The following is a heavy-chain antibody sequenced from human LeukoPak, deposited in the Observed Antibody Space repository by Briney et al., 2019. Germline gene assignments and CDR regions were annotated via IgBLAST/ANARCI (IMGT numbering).Heavy chain of an antibody. CDR3: ASSDCSSTSCSRFDP. J-gene: IGHJ5*02. Sequence: GASVKVSCKASGYTFTSYGISWVRQAPGQGLEWMGGIIPIFGTANYAQKFQGRVTITADESTSTAYMELSSLRSEDTAVYYCASSDCSSTSCSRFDPWGQGTLVTVSS. V-gene: IGHV1-69*13. D-gene: IGHD2-2*01. CDR2: IIPIFGTA. CDR1: GYTFTSYG.